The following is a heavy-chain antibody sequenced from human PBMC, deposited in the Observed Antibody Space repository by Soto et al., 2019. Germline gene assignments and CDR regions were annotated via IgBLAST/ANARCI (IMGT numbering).Heavy chain of an antibody. CDR3: ARENYGDYLNWFDP. J-gene: IGHJ5*02. D-gene: IGHD4-17*01. Sequence: GGSLRLSCEASGFTFSDYYMSWIRQAPGKGLEWVSHISSSSSYTNYADSVKGRFTISRDNAKNSLYLQMNSLRDEDTAVYYCARENYGDYLNWFDPWGQGTLVTVSS. CDR2: ISSSSSYT. V-gene: IGHV3-11*06. CDR1: GFTFSDYY.